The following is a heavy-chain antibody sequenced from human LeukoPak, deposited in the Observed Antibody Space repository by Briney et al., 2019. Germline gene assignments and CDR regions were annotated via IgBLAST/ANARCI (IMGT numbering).Heavy chain of an antibody. J-gene: IGHJ4*02. D-gene: IGHD7-27*01. CDR3: ARETRRSGDQGFDY. V-gene: IGHV4-4*02. Sequence: SETLSLTCAVSGGSISSSNWWSWVRQPPGKGLEWIGEIYHSGSTNYNPSLKSRVTISVDTSRNQFSLKLSSVTAADTAVYYCARETRRSGDQGFDYWGQGTLVTVSS. CDR1: GGSISSSNW. CDR2: IYHSGST.